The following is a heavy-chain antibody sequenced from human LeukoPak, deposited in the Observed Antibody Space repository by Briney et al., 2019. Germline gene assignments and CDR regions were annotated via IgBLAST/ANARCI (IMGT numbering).Heavy chain of an antibody. V-gene: IGHV4-38-2*02. CDR1: GYSISSGYY. CDR3: ARIVYYHGSGSFHKFDY. CDR2: IYHGGSF. D-gene: IGHD3-10*01. Sequence: SETLSLTCNVSGYSISSGYYWGWIRQPPGRGLEWIATIYHGGSFYYNPSLKSRVRISLDTSKNQFSLRLGSVTAADTAVYYCARIVYYHGSGSFHKFDYWGQGTLVTVSS. J-gene: IGHJ4*02.